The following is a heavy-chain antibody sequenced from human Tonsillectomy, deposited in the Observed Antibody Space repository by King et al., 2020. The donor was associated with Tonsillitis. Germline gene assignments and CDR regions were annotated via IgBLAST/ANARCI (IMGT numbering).Heavy chain of an antibody. V-gene: IGHV3-49*03. Sequence: VQLVESGGGLVQPGRSLRLSCTASGFTFGDYAMSWFRQAPGKGLEWVGFSRSKAYGGTTEYAASVKGRFTISRDDSKSIAYLQMNSLKTEDTAVYYCTRKSLDYDFWSGYFIDYWGQGTLVTVSS. CDR1: GFTFGDYA. D-gene: IGHD3-3*01. CDR2: SRSKAYGGTT. J-gene: IGHJ4*02. CDR3: TRKSLDYDFWSGYFIDY.